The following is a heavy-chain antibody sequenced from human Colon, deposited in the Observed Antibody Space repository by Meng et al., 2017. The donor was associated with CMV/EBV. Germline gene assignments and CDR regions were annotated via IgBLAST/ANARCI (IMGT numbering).Heavy chain of an antibody. J-gene: IGHJ6*02. Sequence: ASVKVSCKASGDTFNSDSMHWVRQAPGQGLQWMGIIDPSGGATTYAQKFQGRVTITADKSTSTAYMELSSLRSEDTAVYYCARDDVVVPAAPPSGWYYGMDAWGQGTTVTVSS. CDR1: GDTFNSDS. CDR3: ARDDVVVPAAPPSGWYYGMDA. D-gene: IGHD2-2*01. V-gene: IGHV1-46*02. CDR2: IDPSGGAT.